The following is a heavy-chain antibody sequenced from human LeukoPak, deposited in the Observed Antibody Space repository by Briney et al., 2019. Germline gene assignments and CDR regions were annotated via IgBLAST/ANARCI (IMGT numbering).Heavy chain of an antibody. CDR2: ITADSAYI. V-gene: IGHV3-21*04. J-gene: IGHJ5*02. CDR1: GFTFTDFT. CDR3: AKAGSGSYYNDWFDP. D-gene: IGHD3-10*01. Sequence: GGSLRLSCAASGFTFTDFTMNWVRQAPRKGLEWVSSITADSAYIYFADSVKGRFTISRDNAKNSLYLQMNSLRAEDTALYYCAKAGSGSYYNDWFDPWGQGTLVTVSS.